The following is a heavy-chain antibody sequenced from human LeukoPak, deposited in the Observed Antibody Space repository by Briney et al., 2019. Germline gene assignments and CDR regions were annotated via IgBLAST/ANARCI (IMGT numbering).Heavy chain of an antibody. Sequence: GGSLRLSCAASGFTFSSYSMNWVRQAPGKGLEWVSSITSSSYIYYADSVKSRFTISRDNAKNSLYLQMNSLRAEDTAVYYCARDGGKDYYYYYYMDVWGKGTTVTVSS. J-gene: IGHJ6*03. CDR3: ARDGGKDYYYYYYMDV. D-gene: IGHD3-16*01. CDR2: ITSSSYI. CDR1: GFTFSSYS. V-gene: IGHV3-21*01.